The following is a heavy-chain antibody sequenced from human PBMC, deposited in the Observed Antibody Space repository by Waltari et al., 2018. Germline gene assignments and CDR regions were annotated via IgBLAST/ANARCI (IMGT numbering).Heavy chain of an antibody. D-gene: IGHD1-26*01. Sequence: EVRLMESGGGLVQPGGSLRLSCAASGFSFNTYWMSWVRQAPGKGLEGVGHINGDGNVKHYVDSVRGRFTISRDNARSSLYLQMDSLRAEDTAVYYCARDGELSGAIPFDYWGQGTLVTVSS. CDR1: GFSFNTYW. J-gene: IGHJ4*02. V-gene: IGHV3-7*01. CDR3: ARDGELSGAIPFDY. CDR2: INGDGNVK.